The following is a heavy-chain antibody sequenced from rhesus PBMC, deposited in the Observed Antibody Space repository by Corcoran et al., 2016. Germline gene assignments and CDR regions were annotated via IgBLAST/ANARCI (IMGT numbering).Heavy chain of an antibody. D-gene: IGHD6-13*01. CDR3: ARDKRAYSSWSDGLDS. Sequence: QVQLQESGPGVVKPSETLPLTCAVSGGTISSGYYYWSWIRQPPGKGLEWIGGIYSNSGSTNSNPSLKSRVTISKDTSKNQFSLKLSAVTATDTAVYYCARDKRAYSSWSDGLDSWGQGVVVTVSS. CDR1: GGTISSGYYY. CDR2: IYSNSGST. J-gene: IGHJ6*01. V-gene: IGHV4S12*01.